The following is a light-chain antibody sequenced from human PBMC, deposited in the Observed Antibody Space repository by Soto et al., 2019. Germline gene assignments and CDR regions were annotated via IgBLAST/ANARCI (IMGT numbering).Light chain of an antibody. CDR3: QQYNRWWT. Sequence: IVLTQSPATLSVSPGERATLSCRASQTVNTNLAWYQQKTGQAPRLLIYGASTRATGIPARFSGSGSGTEFTLTINSLQSEDFAVYYCQQYNRWWTFGLGTRLEIK. CDR2: GAS. CDR1: QTVNTN. V-gene: IGKV3-15*01. J-gene: IGKJ5*01.